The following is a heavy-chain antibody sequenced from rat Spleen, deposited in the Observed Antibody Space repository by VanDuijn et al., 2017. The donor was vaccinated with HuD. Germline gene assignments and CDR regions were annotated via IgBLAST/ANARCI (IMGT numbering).Heavy chain of an antibody. CDR3: ARAYYNSGDYVMDA. CDR1: GYSITSAYR. J-gene: IGHJ4*01. D-gene: IGHD1-1*01. Sequence: EVQLQESGPGLVKPSQSLSLTCSVTGYSITSAYRWNWIRQFPGDKLEWMGYINNAGSTNNNPSLKSRISMTRDTSKNQLFLQVNSVTTEDTATYYCARAYYNSGDYVMDAWGQGASVTVSS. V-gene: IGHV3-3*01. CDR2: INNAGST.